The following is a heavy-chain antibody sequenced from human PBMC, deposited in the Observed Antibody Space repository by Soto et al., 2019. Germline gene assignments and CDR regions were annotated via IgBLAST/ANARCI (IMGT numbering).Heavy chain of an antibody. CDR1: GFTFDDYA. CDR3: AKSPKSCDYPLGY. V-gene: IGHV3-9*01. Sequence: EVQLVESGGGLVQPGRSLRLSCAASGFTFDDYAMHWVRQAPGKGLEWVSVISWNSGNIGYADSVKGRFTISRDNAKNSLYLRTSVVRAEETALYDCAKSPKSCDYPLGYWGQGTLVTVSS. CDR2: ISWNSGNI. J-gene: IGHJ4*02. D-gene: IGHD4-17*01.